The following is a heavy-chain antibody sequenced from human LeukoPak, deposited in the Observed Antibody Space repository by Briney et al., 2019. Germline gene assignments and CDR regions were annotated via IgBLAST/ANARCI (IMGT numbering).Heavy chain of an antibody. V-gene: IGHV1-2*06. CDR2: INPNSGGT. Sequence: ASVKVSCKASGYTFTGYYMHWVRQAPGQRLEWMGRINPNSGGTNYAQKFQGRVTMTRDTSISTAYMELSRLRSDDTAVYYCARDRHYYDSSGYYTFDPWGQGTLVTVSS. CDR1: GYTFTGYY. D-gene: IGHD3-22*01. J-gene: IGHJ5*02. CDR3: ARDRHYYDSSGYYTFDP.